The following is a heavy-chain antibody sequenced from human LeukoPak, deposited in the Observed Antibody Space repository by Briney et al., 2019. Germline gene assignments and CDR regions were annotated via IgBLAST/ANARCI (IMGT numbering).Heavy chain of an antibody. V-gene: IGHV4-34*01. CDR2: INHSGST. CDR1: GGSISSYY. CDR3: ARGPGITISLGALGGYFDY. J-gene: IGHJ4*02. D-gene: IGHD3-9*01. Sequence: SETLSLTCTVSGGSISSYYWSWIRQPPGKGLEWIGEINHSGSTNYNPSLKSRVTISVDTSKNQFSLKLSSVTAADTAVYYCARGPGITISLGALGGYFDYWGQGTLVTVSS.